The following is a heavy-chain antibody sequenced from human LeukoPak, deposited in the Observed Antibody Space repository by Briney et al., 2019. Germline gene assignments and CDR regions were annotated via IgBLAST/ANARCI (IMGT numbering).Heavy chain of an antibody. J-gene: IGHJ6*03. V-gene: IGHV3-7*01. D-gene: IGHD1-1*01. CDR1: GFTFSSYG. Sequence: GGSLRLSCAASGFTFSSYGVSWVRQAPGKGLEWVANIKQDGSEKYYVDSVKGRFTISRDNAKNSLYLQMNSLRAEDTAVYYCATGFFYFYYMDVWGKGTTVTVSS. CDR2: IKQDGSEK. CDR3: ATGFFYFYYMDV.